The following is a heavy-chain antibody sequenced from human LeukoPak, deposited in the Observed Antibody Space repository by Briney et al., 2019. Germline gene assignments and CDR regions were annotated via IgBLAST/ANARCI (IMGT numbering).Heavy chain of an antibody. V-gene: IGHV3-23*01. CDR3: AKDLPNPGTSRHFQY. J-gene: IGHJ1*01. D-gene: IGHD2-8*01. CDR2: SGSGGST. CDR1: GFTFTSYA. Sequence: GGSLRLPCAASGFTFTSYAMSWVRQAPGKGLEWVSSSGSGGSTYYADSVKGRFTISRDNSKNTLYLQMNSLRAEDTAVYYCAKDLPNPGTSRHFQYWGQGTLVTVSS.